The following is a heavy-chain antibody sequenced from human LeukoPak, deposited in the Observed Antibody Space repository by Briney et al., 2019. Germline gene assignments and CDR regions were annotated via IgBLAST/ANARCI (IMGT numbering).Heavy chain of an antibody. CDR3: ARDQTKWEPLRRRDYYYMDV. D-gene: IGHD1-26*01. Sequence: GGSLRLSCAASGFTFSSYGMHWVRQAPGKGLEWVAFIRYDGSNKYYADSVKGRFTISRDNSKNTLYLQMNSLRAEDTAVYYCARDQTKWEPLRRRDYYYMDVWGKGTTVTVSS. CDR1: GFTFSSYG. CDR2: IRYDGSNK. J-gene: IGHJ6*03. V-gene: IGHV3-30*02.